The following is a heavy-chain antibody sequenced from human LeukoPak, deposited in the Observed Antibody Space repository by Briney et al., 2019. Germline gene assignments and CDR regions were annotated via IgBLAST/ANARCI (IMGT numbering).Heavy chain of an antibody. CDR2: INTNTGST. CDR3: VRGIDTTGYFNY. Sequence: ASVKVSCKASGYTFSTYPINRVRQAPGQGLEWMGWINTNTGSTTYAQGLTRRFVFSLDTYFITAFLQINSIKAEDTALYYCVRGIDTTGYFNYWGQGTLVTVSS. V-gene: IGHV7-4-1*02. D-gene: IGHD3-22*01. J-gene: IGHJ4*02. CDR1: GYTFSTYP.